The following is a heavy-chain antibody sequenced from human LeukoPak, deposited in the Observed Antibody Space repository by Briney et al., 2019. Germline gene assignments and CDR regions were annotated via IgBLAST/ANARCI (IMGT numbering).Heavy chain of an antibody. V-gene: IGHV4-59*01. CDR3: ARRSEIVVVPAATYWYFDL. CDR1: GGSISSYY. CDR2: IYYSGST. J-gene: IGHJ2*01. Sequence: SETLSLTCTVSGGSISSYYWSWIRQPPGKGLEWIGYIYYSGSTNYNPSLKSRVTISVDTSKNQFSLKLRSVTAADTAVYYRARRSEIVVVPAATYWYFDLWGRGTLVTVSS. D-gene: IGHD2-2*01.